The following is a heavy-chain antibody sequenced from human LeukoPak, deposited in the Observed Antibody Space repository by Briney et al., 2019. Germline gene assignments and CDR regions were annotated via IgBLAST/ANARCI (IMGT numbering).Heavy chain of an antibody. CDR1: GGSISSGSYY. J-gene: IGHJ4*02. CDR3: ARDGYYYDSSGYYYIGYFDY. D-gene: IGHD3-22*01. Sequence: PSQTLSLTCTVSGGSISSGSYYWSWIRQPAGKGQEWIGRIYTSGSTNYNPSLKSRVTISVDTSKNQFSLKLSSVTAADTAVYYCARDGYYYDSSGYYYIGYFDYWGQGTLVTVSS. CDR2: IYTSGST. V-gene: IGHV4-61*02.